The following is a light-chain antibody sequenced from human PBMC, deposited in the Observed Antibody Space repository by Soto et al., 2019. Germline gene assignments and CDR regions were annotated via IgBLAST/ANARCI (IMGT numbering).Light chain of an antibody. J-gene: IGLJ2*01. CDR3: CSNAGSYDV. CDR2: DVS. V-gene: IGLV2-11*01. CDR1: SSDVGGYNY. Sequence: QSVLTQPRSVSGSPGQSVTISCTVTSSDVGGYNYVSWYQQHPGKAPKGMLYDVSERPSGVPDRFSGSKSGNTASLTISGLQAEDEADYYCCSNAGSYDVFGGGTKLTVL.